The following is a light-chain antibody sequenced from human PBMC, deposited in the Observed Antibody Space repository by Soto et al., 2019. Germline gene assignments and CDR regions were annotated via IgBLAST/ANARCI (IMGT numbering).Light chain of an antibody. CDR1: QTITGSY. CDR3: QQYGSSPRK. CDR2: GAS. J-gene: IGKJ1*01. Sequence: EIVLTQSPGIMSLSSGERATLSCRASQTITGSYLAWYQQKPGQAPRLLIYGASVRATGIPDRFSGSESGTDFTLTISRVEPEDFAVYYCQQYGSSPRKFGQGTKVEIK. V-gene: IGKV3-20*01.